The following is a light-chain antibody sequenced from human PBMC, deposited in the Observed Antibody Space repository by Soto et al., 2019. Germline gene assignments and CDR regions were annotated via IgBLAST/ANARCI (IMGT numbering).Light chain of an antibody. CDR2: EVS. V-gene: IGLV2-8*01. CDR3: SSYAGSNNFDV. Sequence: QSVLTQPPSASGSPGQSVTISCTGTSSDVGGYNYVSWYQQHPGKAPKLVIYEVSKRPSGVPDRFSGSKSGNTASLTVSGLQAEDEADYYCSSYAGSNNFDVFGTGTKVNVL. J-gene: IGLJ1*01. CDR1: SSDVGGYNY.